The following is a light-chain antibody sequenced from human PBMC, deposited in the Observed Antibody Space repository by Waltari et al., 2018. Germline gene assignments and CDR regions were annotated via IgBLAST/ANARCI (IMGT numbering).Light chain of an antibody. CDR1: TSAVGGYHS. CDR3: SSFTSSSTLRV. Sequence: QSALTQPAPVSGSPGQSITISCTGTTSAVGGYHSVSWYQQHPGKAPKPMIYDVTKRPSGVSTRFSGSKSGNTASLTISGLQAEDEADYYCSSFTSSSTLRVFGGGTKLTVL. CDR2: DVT. J-gene: IGLJ3*02. V-gene: IGLV2-14*01.